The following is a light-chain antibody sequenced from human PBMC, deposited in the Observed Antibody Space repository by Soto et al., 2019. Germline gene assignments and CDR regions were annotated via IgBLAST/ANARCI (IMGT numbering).Light chain of an antibody. V-gene: IGKV1-5*03. CDR1: QTVYNW. J-gene: IGKJ2*01. Sequence: DIQMTQSPSTLSASVGDRVTITCRASQTVYNWLAWYQQKPGKAPKLLIYEASTLQSGVPSRFSGSRTGAEFTLAISHLQPDAFTIYYCQQYSSYSPYHFGQGTKVDIK. CDR3: QQYSSYSPYH. CDR2: EAS.